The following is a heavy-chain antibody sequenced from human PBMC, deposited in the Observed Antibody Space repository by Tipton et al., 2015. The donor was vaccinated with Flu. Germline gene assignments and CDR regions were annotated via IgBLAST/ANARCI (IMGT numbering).Heavy chain of an antibody. V-gene: IGHV1-18*04. CDR2: ISAYNGNT. Sequence: QSGAEVKKPGASVKVSCKASGYTFTSYGISWVRQAPGQGLEWMGWISAYNGNTNYAQKLQGRVTMTTDTSTSTAYMELRSLRSDDTAVYYCARDRYCSSTSCYEDAFDIWGQGTMVTVSS. CDR3: ARDRYCSSTSCYEDAFDI. CDR1: GYTFTSYG. J-gene: IGHJ3*02. D-gene: IGHD2-2*01.